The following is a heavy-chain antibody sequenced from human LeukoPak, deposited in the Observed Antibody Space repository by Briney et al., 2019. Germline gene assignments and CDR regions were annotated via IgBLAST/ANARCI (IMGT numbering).Heavy chain of an antibody. CDR2: INRDGSST. V-gene: IGHV3-74*01. D-gene: IGHD4-23*01. Sequence: GGSLRLSCAASRFTLNNSWMHWVRQAPGKGLVWVSRINRDGSSTSYEDSVKGRFTISRDNAKNTLYLQMNSLRVEDTAVYYCARDYGGSMDVWGKGTTVTVSS. CDR1: RFTLNNSW. CDR3: ARDYGGSMDV. J-gene: IGHJ6*03.